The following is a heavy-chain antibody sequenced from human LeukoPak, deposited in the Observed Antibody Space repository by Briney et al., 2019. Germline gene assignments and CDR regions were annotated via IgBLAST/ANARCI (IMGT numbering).Heavy chain of an antibody. CDR3: AKDPVDTAMVHFGWFDP. CDR2: ISGSGGST. V-gene: IGHV3-23*01. J-gene: IGHJ5*02. CDR1: GFTFSSYA. Sequence: GGSLRLSCAASGFTFSSYAMSWVRQAPGKGLEWVSAISGSGGSTYYADSVKGRFTISRDNSKNTLYLQMNSLRVEDTAVYYCAKDPVDTAMVHFGWFDPWGQGTLVTVSS. D-gene: IGHD5-18*01.